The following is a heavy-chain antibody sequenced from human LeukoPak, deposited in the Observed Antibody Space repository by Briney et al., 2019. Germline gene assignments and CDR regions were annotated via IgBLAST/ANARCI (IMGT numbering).Heavy chain of an antibody. CDR1: GNTFIGYW. J-gene: IGHJ4*02. CDR2: INPRGDAT. CDR3: AREGQQLKHFDY. Sequence: GASVKVSCTASGNTFIGYWIHWVRQAPGQGLEWMGAINPRGDATIGAQKFQGRVTTTRDTSTSTVYIELGSLRSEDTAVYYCAREGQQLKHFDYWGQGTLVTVSS. V-gene: IGHV1-46*01. D-gene: IGHD1-1*01.